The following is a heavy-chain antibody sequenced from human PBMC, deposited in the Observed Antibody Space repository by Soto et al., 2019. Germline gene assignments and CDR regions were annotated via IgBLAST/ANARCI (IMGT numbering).Heavy chain of an antibody. J-gene: IGHJ4*02. Sequence: GGSLRLSFAASKFTFSSYGMHWVRQAPGKGLEWVAVIWYDGSNKYYADSVKGRFTISRDNSKNTLHPRMNSLRAEDTAVYYCARGSLFRSGWSPFDYWGQGTLVTVSS. CDR1: KFTFSSYG. V-gene: IGHV3-33*01. CDR3: ARGSLFRSGWSPFDY. CDR2: IWYDGSNK. D-gene: IGHD6-19*01.